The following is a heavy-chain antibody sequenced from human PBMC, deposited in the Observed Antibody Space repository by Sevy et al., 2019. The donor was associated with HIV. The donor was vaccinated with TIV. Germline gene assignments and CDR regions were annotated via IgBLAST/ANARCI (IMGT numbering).Heavy chain of an antibody. D-gene: IGHD2-2*02. CDR2: ISGSGGST. Sequence: GGSLRLSCAASGFIFSSYAMSWVRQAPGKGLEWVSGISGSGGSTYHAVSVKGRFTISRDNSKNTLYLQMNSLRAEDTAVYYCAKVGYCSSTSCYTIYYGMNDWGQRTTVTVSS. CDR1: GFIFSSYA. J-gene: IGHJ6*02. V-gene: IGHV3-23*01. CDR3: AKVGYCSSTSCYTIYYGMND.